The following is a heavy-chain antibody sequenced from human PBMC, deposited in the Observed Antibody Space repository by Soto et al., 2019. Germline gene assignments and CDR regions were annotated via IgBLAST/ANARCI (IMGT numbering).Heavy chain of an antibody. CDR3: ARAPVDIVATILAFDI. Sequence: QLQLQESGSGLVKPSQTLSLTCAVSGGSISSGGYSWSWLRQPPGKGLEWIGYIYHSGSTYYNPSLKSRVTISVDRSKNQFSLKLSSVTAADTAVYYCARAPVDIVATILAFDIWGQGTMVTVSS. CDR1: GGSISSGGYS. V-gene: IGHV4-30-2*01. D-gene: IGHD5-12*01. CDR2: IYHSGST. J-gene: IGHJ3*02.